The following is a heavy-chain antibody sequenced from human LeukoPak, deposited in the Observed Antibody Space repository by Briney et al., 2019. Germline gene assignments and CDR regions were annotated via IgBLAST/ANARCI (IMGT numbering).Heavy chain of an antibody. CDR3: ARRSGIAVAGAFDY. J-gene: IGHJ4*02. V-gene: IGHV3-23*01. CDR2: ITGSGDTT. CDR1: GFTFSSHG. D-gene: IGHD6-19*01. Sequence: GGSLRLSCEASGFTFSSHGMNWVRQAPGKGLEWVSAITGSGDTTYYADSVKGRFTISRDNSKNTLYLQMNSLRAEDTAVYYCARRSGIAVAGAFDYWGQGTLVTVSS.